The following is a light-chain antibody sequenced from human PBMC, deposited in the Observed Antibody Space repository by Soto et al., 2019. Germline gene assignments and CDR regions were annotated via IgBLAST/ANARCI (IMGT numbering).Light chain of an antibody. CDR3: SSYTSSSTLGV. Sequence: QSALTQPASVSGSPAQSITISCTGTSSDVGGYNYVSWYQQHPGKAPKLMIYDVTNRPSGVSNRFSGSKSGNTASLTISGLPAEDEADYYCSSYTSSSTLGVFGTGTKVTVL. CDR2: DVT. CDR1: SSDVGGYNY. V-gene: IGLV2-14*01. J-gene: IGLJ1*01.